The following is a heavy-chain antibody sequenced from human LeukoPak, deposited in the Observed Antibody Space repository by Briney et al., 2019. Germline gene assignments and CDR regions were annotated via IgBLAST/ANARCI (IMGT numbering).Heavy chain of an antibody. Sequence: GGSLRLSCAASGFTFGSYAMSWVRQAPGKGLEWVSFISPSGDRTSNADSVEGRFTISRDNPRNTLYLQMNSLRDEDTAVYYCAKFEGALLGNYYMDVWGKGTTVTVSS. V-gene: IGHV3-23*01. J-gene: IGHJ6*03. CDR3: AKFEGALLGNYYMDV. CDR1: GFTFGSYA. CDR2: ISPSGDRT.